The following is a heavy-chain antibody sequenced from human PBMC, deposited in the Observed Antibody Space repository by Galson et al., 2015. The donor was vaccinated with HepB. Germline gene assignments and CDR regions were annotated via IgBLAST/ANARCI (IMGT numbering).Heavy chain of an antibody. D-gene: IGHD3-22*01. J-gene: IGHJ4*02. V-gene: IGHV1-69*04. Sequence: SVKVSCKASGGTFSSYAISWVRQAPGQGLEWMGRIIPILGIANYARKFQGRVTITADKSTSTAYMELSSLRSEDTAVYYCAGDDSSGYAPFDYWGQGTLVTVSS. CDR1: GGTFSSYA. CDR2: IIPILGIA. CDR3: AGDDSSGYAPFDY.